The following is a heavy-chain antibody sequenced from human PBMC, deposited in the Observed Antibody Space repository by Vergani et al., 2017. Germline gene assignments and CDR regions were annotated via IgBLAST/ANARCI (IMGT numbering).Heavy chain of an antibody. Sequence: QVQLQQWGAGLLKPSETLSLTCAVYGGSFSGYYWSWIRQPPGKGLEWIGEINHSGSTNYNPSLKSRVTISVDTSNNQFSLKLSSVAAADTAVYYCARGGRAAAGGRFDYWGQGTLVTVSS. V-gene: IGHV4-34*01. CDR3: ARGGRAAAGGRFDY. J-gene: IGHJ4*02. CDR1: GGSFSGYY. CDR2: INHSGST. D-gene: IGHD6-13*01.